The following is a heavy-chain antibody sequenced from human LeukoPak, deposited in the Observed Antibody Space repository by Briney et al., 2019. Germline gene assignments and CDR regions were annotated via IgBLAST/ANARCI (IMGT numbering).Heavy chain of an antibody. D-gene: IGHD3-10*01. V-gene: IGHV3-66*01. CDR3: ARVYYGSGSLYYYYYYMDV. Sequence: GGSLRLSCAASGFTFSSYGMNWVRQAPGKGLEWVSVIYSGGRTYYADSVKGRFTISRDNSKNTLYLQMNSLRAEDTAVYYCARVYYGSGSLYYYYYYMDVWGKGTTVTISS. J-gene: IGHJ6*03. CDR1: GFTFSSYG. CDR2: IYSGGRT.